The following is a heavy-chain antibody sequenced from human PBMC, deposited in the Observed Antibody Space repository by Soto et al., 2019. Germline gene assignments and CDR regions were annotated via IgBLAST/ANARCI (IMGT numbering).Heavy chain of an antibody. V-gene: IGHV4-39*01. CDR1: GGSISSSRYY. CDR2: IYYSGST. Sequence: SETLSLTCTVSGGSISSSRYYWGWIRQPPGKGLEWIGSIYYSGSTYYNPSLKSRVTISVDTSKNQFSLKLSSVTAADTAVYYFAFRRLGAHDISWFDPWGQGTLVIVSS. D-gene: IGHD3-9*01. CDR3: AFRRLGAHDISWFDP. J-gene: IGHJ5*02.